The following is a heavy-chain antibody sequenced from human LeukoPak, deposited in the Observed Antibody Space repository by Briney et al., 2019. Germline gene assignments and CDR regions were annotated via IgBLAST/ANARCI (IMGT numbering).Heavy chain of an antibody. J-gene: IGHJ4*02. D-gene: IGHD4-11*01. CDR3: AKMIGTVTTVDY. V-gene: IGHV3-30*02. Sequence: GGSLRLSCAASGFTFSSYGMHWVRQAPGKGLEWVAFIRYDGSNKYYADSVKGRFTISRDNSKNTLYLQMNSLRAEDTAVYYCAKMIGTVTTVDYWGQGTLVTVSS. CDR2: IRYDGSNK. CDR1: GFTFSSYG.